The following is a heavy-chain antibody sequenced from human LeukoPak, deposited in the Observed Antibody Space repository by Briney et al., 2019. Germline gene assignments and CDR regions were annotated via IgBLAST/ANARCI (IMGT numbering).Heavy chain of an antibody. V-gene: IGHV3-23*01. CDR3: AKVRGMTAQDYFVS. CDR2: ISNSASST. J-gene: IGHJ4*02. CDR1: GFTFSNYA. Sequence: GGSLRLSCAASGFTFSNYAMTWVRQAPGKGLEWVAGISNSASSTYYADSVKGHFTISRDNSRNTLYLQMNSLRVEDPAVYFCAKVRGMTAQDYFVSWGQGTLVTGSS. D-gene: IGHD2-21*02.